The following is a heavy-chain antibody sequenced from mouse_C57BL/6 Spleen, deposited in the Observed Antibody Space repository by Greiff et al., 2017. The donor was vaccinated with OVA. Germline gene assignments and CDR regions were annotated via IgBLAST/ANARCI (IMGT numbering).Heavy chain of an antibody. J-gene: IGHJ4*01. CDR1: GFTFSSYG. CDR2: ISSGGSYT. Sequence: EVQGVESGGDLVKPGGSLKLSCAASGFTFSSYGMSWVRQTPDKRLEWVATISSGGSYTYYPDSVKGRFTISRDNAKNTLYLQMSSLKSEDTAMYYCAKIFYYGYDNAMDYWGQGTSVTVSS. CDR3: AKIFYYGYDNAMDY. V-gene: IGHV5-6*01. D-gene: IGHD2-2*01.